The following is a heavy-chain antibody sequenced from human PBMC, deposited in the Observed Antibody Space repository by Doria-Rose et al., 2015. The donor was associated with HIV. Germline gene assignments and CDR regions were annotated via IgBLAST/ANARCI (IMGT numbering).Heavy chain of an antibody. Sequence: SGPVLVKPTETLTLTCTVSGVSLSSPGMGVSWIRQPPGKALEWLANIFSDDERSYNTSLTSRLTISRATSKGQVVLTMTAMDPVDTATYYCARIKSSRWYHKYYFDFWGQGTLVIVSA. CDR2: IFSDDER. J-gene: IGHJ4*02. D-gene: IGHD6-13*01. CDR1: GVSLSSPGMG. CDR3: ARIKSSRWYHKYYFDF. V-gene: IGHV2-26*01.